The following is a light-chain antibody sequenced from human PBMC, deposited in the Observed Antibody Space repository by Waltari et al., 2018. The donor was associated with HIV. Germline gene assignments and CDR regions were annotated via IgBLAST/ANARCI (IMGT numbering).Light chain of an antibody. CDR1: SSNIGSNS. CDR2: RNN. J-gene: IGLJ3*02. V-gene: IGLV1-47*01. CDR3: AAWGDSPSGVV. Sequence: QSVLTQPPSASGTPGQRVPISCSGSSSNIGSNSLYWYQQLPGTAPKLLIYRNNQRASGGPDRASGSKSCTSASRAISGLRSEDEAHYYCAAWGDSPSGVVFGGGTKLTVL.